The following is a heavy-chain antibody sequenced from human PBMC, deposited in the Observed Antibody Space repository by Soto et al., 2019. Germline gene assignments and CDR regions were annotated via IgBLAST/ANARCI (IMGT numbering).Heavy chain of an antibody. Sequence: QVQLQESGPGLVKPSETLSLTCTVSGGSISSYYWSWIQQPPGKGLEWIGYSYYSGSTHYNPSLKRRVTISADTSENQSSLKLSSVTAADTAVYYCASYSSGWRNAFDVWGQGTMVTVSS. CDR1: GGSISSYY. J-gene: IGHJ3*01. CDR2: SYYSGST. V-gene: IGHV4-59*01. CDR3: ASYSSGWRNAFDV. D-gene: IGHD6-19*01.